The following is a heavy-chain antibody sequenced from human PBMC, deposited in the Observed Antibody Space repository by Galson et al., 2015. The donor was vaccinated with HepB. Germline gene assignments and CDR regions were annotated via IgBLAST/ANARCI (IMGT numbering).Heavy chain of an antibody. D-gene: IGHD1/OR15-1a*01. CDR3: ATWEHPRRINHNYYYYMDV. J-gene: IGHJ6*03. Sequence: SVKVSCKVYGYTLPELFIHWVRQAPGKGLEWMGGFDPELGEIIYVQKFQGRVTMTEDTSTDTAYMELNSLKSEDTAVYYCATWEHPRRINHNYYYYMDVWGKGTTVTVSS. V-gene: IGHV1-24*01. CDR1: GYTLPELF. CDR2: FDPELGEI.